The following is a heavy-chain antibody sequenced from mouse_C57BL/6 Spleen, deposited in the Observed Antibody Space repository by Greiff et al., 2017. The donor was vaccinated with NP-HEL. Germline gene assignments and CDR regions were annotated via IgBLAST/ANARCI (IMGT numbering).Heavy chain of an antibody. Sequence: EVQLQQSGAELVRPGASVKLSCTASGFNIKDDYMHWVKQRPEQGLEWIGWIDPENGDTEYASKFQGKATITADTSSNTAYLQRSSLTSEDTAVYYCTTGGNFDYGGQGTTRTVSS. CDR3: TTGGNFDY. J-gene: IGHJ2*01. CDR1: GFNIKDDY. V-gene: IGHV14-4*01. D-gene: IGHD1-1*02. CDR2: IDPENGDT.